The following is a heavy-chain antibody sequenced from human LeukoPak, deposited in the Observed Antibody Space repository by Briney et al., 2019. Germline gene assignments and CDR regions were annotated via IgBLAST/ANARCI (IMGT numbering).Heavy chain of an antibody. CDR2: ISYDGSNK. Sequence: GGSLRLSCAASGFTFSSYAMHWVRQAPGKGLEWVAVISYDGSNKYYADSVRGRFTISRDNSKNTLYLQMNSLRAEDTAVYYCARDSFRIMDVWGQGTTVTVSS. D-gene: IGHD2-15*01. V-gene: IGHV3-30*04. J-gene: IGHJ6*02. CDR3: ARDSFRIMDV. CDR1: GFTFSSYA.